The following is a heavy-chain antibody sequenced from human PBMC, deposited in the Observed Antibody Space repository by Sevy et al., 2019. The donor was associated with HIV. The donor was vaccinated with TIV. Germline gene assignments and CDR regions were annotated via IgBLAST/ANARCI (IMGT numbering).Heavy chain of an antibody. V-gene: IGHV3-23*01. CDR3: AKDSSSWYGYFDY. CDR1: GFTFSSYA. CDR2: ISGSGGST. J-gene: IGHJ4*02. Sequence: GGSLRLSCAASGFTFSSYAMSWVRQAPGKGLEWVSAISGSGGSTYYADSVKGRFTNSRDNPKNTLYLQMNSLRAEDTAVYYCAKDSSSWYGYFDYWGQGTLVTVSS. D-gene: IGHD6-13*01.